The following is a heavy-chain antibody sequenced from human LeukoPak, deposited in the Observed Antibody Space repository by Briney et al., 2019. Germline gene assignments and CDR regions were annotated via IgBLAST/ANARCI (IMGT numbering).Heavy chain of an antibody. Sequence: GGSLRLSCIASGFTFSRYGMHWVRQAPGKGLEWLSVIYSGGSTYYADSVKGRFTISRDNSKNTLYLQMNSLRAEDTAVYYCTTKRGYSYGYADWGQGTLVTVSS. CDR2: IYSGGST. CDR1: GFTFSRYG. CDR3: TTKRGYSYGYAD. D-gene: IGHD5-18*01. V-gene: IGHV3-66*01. J-gene: IGHJ4*02.